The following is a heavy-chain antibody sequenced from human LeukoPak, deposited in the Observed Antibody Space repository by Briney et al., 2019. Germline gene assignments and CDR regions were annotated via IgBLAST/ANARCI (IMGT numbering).Heavy chain of an antibody. CDR1: GFTLSSYA. J-gene: IGHJ4*02. Sequence: PGGSLRLSCAASGFTLSSYAMSWVRQGPGKGLEWVSGISASGANRYYADSVKGRFTISRDNSRDTLSVQINSLRAEDTAVYYCAKLQSVVIPAAMLGFDYWGQGILVTVSS. V-gene: IGHV3-23*01. CDR3: AKLQSVVIPAAMLGFDY. CDR2: ISASGANR. D-gene: IGHD2-2*01.